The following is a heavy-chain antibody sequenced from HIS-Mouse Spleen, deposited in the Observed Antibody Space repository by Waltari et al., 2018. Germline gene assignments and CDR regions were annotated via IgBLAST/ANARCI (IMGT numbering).Heavy chain of an antibody. V-gene: IGHV3-30*18. CDR3: AKEGGPYSGSYFDY. J-gene: IGHJ4*02. CDR1: GFTFLTYA. D-gene: IGHD1-26*01. CDR2: ISYDGSNK. Sequence: QVQLVESGGGVVQPGRSLSLSCAASGFTFLTYAMHWVRQAPGKGLEWVAVISYDGSNKDYADSVKGRFTISRDNSKNTLYLQMNSLRAEDTAVYYCAKEGGPYSGSYFDYWGQGTLVTVSS.